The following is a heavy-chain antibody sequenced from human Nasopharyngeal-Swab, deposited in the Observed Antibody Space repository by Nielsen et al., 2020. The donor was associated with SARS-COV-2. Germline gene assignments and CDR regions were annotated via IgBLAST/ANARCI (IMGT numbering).Heavy chain of an antibody. D-gene: IGHD3-3*01. J-gene: IGHJ6*02. V-gene: IGHV3-74*01. CDR2: INSDGSST. Sequence: GESLKISCAASGFTFSSYWMHWVRQAPGKGLVWVSRINSDGSSTSYADSVKGRFTISRDNAQNTLYLQMNSLRAEDTAVYYCARGIYDFWSGALRMDVWGQGTMVTVSS. CDR3: ARGIYDFWSGALRMDV. CDR1: GFTFSSYW.